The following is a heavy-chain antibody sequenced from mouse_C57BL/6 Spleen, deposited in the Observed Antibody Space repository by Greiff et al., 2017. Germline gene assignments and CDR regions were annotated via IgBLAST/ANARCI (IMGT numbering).Heavy chain of an antibody. V-gene: IGHV1-78*01. J-gene: IGHJ4*01. D-gene: IGHD4-1*01. Sequence: VKLLESDAELVKPGASVKISCKVSGYTFTDHTIHWMKQRPEQGLEWIGYIYPRDGSTKYNEKFKGKATLTADKSSSTAYMQLNSLTSEDSAVXVCARRGNGDEDYAMDDWGKGTSVTVSS. CDR3: ARRGNGDEDYAMDD. CDR1: GYTFTDHT. CDR2: IYPRDGST.